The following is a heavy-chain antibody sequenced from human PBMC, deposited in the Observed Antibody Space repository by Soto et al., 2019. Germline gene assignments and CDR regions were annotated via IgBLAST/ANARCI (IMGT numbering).Heavy chain of an antibody. CDR2: ITSDGGNT. CDR1: GFTFNSYY. Sequence: GGSLRLSCAASGFTFNSYYMHWVRQAPAKGLEWAAAITSDGGNTVYGDSAKGRFTISRDDSKNTVDLQMNSLRVEDTGIYYCATVGLGVTSGWSGFDYRGQGILVTVSS. CDR3: ATVGLGVTSGWSGFDY. D-gene: IGHD6-19*01. J-gene: IGHJ4*02. V-gene: IGHV3-30*03.